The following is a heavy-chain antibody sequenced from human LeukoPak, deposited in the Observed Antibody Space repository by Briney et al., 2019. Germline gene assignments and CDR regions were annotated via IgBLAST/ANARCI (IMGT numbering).Heavy chain of an antibody. CDR3: ARDPSSGYLNYFDY. V-gene: IGHV4-34*01. CDR1: GGSFSGYY. CDR2: INHSGST. J-gene: IGHJ4*02. Sequence: SETLSLTCAVYGGSFSGYYWSWIRQPPGKGLEWIGEINHSGSTNYNLSLKSRVTISVDTSKNQFSLKLSSVTAADTAMYYCARDPSSGYLNYFDYWGQGTLVTVSS. D-gene: IGHD6-13*01.